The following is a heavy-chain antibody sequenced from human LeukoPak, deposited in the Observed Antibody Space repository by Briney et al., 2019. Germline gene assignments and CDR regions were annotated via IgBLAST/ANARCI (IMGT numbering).Heavy chain of an antibody. Sequence: GGSLRLSCAASGFTFSNAWMSWVRQAPGKGLKWVGRIKSKTDGGTTDYAAPVKGRFTISRDDSKNTLYLQMNSLKTEDTAVYYCTTDIYLAAAGRWGQGTLVTVSS. J-gene: IGHJ4*02. CDR3: TTDIYLAAAGR. V-gene: IGHV3-15*01. D-gene: IGHD6-13*01. CDR1: GFTFSNAW. CDR2: IKSKTDGGTT.